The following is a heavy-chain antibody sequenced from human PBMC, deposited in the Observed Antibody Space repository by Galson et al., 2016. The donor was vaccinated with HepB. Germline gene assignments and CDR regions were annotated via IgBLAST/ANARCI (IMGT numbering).Heavy chain of an antibody. CDR2: ISSSGTYI. CDR1: GFTFSSYS. D-gene: IGHD2-21*02. V-gene: IGHV3-21*01. CDR3: ARDRGDFVGMDV. Sequence: SLRLSCAASGFTFSSYSMNWVRQAPGKGLEWVSSISSSGTYIYYADSVRGRFTISRDNAKNSLYLQMNSLRAEDTAVYYCARDRGDFVGMDVWGQGTTVTVSS. J-gene: IGHJ6*02.